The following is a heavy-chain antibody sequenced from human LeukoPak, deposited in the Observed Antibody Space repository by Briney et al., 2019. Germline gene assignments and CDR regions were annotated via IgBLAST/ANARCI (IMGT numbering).Heavy chain of an antibody. CDR3: ARGWGYAFDI. V-gene: IGHV4-34*01. CDR2: IYHSGST. CDR1: GGSFSGYY. Sequence: SETLSLTCAVYGGSFSGYYWSWIRQPPGKGLEWIGYIYHSGSTYYNPSLKSRVTISVDRSKNQFSLKLSSVTAADTAVYYCARGWGYAFDIWGQGTMVTVSS. D-gene: IGHD5-18*01. J-gene: IGHJ3*02.